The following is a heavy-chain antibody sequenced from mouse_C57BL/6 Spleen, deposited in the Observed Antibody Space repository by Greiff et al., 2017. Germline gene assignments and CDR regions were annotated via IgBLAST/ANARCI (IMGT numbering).Heavy chain of an antibody. CDR1: GYAFSSYW. J-gene: IGHJ4*01. CDR2: IYPGDGDT. D-gene: IGHD2-3*01. Sequence: QVQLQQSGAELVKPGASVKISCKASGYAFSSYWMNWVKQRPGKGLEWIGQIYPGDGDTNYNGKFKGKATLTADKSSSTAYMQLSSLTSEDSAVYFCASPYDVYAMDYWGQGTSVTVSS. CDR3: ASPYDVYAMDY. V-gene: IGHV1-80*01.